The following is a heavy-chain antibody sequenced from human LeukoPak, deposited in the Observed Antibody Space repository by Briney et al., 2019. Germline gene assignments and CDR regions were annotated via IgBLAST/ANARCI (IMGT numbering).Heavy chain of an antibody. J-gene: IGHJ4*02. V-gene: IGHV4-38-2*02. Sequence: PLETLSLTCTVSGYSISSGYYWGWIRQPPGKGLEWIGSIYHSGSTYYNPSLKSRVTISVDTSKNQFSLKLSSVTAADTAVYYCARRYQLLWGFDYWGQGTLVTVSS. CDR3: ARRYQLLWGFDY. CDR1: GYSISSGYY. D-gene: IGHD2-2*01. CDR2: IYHSGST.